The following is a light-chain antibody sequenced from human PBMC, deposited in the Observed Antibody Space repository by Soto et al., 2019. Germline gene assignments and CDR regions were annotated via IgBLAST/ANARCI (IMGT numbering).Light chain of an antibody. V-gene: IGKV1-39*01. J-gene: IGKJ5*01. CDR2: AAS. CDR3: QQGHSNPIT. CDR1: ETISTY. Sequence: DIQMTQSPSSLSASVGDRVTITCRTSETISTYVNWYQKKPGKAPKLLIYAASTLQSGVPSRFSGSGSGTDFTLTISSLQPEDFATYYCQQGHSNPITLGQGTRLET.